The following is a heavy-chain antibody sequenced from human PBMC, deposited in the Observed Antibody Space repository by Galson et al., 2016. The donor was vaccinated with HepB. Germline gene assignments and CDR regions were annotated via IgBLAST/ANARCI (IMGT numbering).Heavy chain of an antibody. CDR3: VRDTAYYRGGSDY. CDR2: ISESGTT. V-gene: IGHV4-38-2*02. J-gene: IGHJ4*02. CDR1: GYSISGSSGFF. Sequence: ETLSLTCGVSGYSISGSSGFFWAWIRQPRGKGLEWIGSISESGTTYYNPSLRSRVVISVDTPNNQFSLTLRSVTAADTGLFYCVRDTAYYRGGSDYWGQGALVTVSS. D-gene: IGHD2-15*01.